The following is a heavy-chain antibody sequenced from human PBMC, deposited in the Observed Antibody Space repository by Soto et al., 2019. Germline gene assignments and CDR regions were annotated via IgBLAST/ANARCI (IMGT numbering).Heavy chain of an antibody. Sequence: PGGSLRLSCAASGFTFSSYSMNWVRQAPGKGLEWVSSISSSSSYIYYADSVKGRFTISRDNAKNSLYLQMNSLRAEDTAVYYCARGRGILTGYYGYYYYGMDVWGQGTTVTVSS. V-gene: IGHV3-21*01. J-gene: IGHJ6*02. CDR1: GFTFSSYS. CDR3: ARGRGILTGYYGYYYYGMDV. D-gene: IGHD3-9*01. CDR2: ISSSSSYI.